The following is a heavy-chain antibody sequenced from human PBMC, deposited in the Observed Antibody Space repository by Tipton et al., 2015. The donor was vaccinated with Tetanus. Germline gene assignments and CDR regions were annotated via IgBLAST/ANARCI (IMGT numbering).Heavy chain of an antibody. Sequence: TLSLTCTVSGGSTRDFYWTWIRQAAGKRLEWIGRIYTSRITIYNPSLKSRVSMSMDTSRNQFSLELSSVTAADTAVYYCARGGSYSYGPRGFDLWGRGTLVTVSS. V-gene: IGHV4-4*07. D-gene: IGHD5-18*01. CDR3: ARGGSYSYGPRGFDL. CDR1: GGSTRDFY. CDR2: IYTSRIT. J-gene: IGHJ2*01.